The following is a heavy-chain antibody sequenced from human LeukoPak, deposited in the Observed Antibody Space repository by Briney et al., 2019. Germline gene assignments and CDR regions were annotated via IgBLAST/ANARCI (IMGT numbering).Heavy chain of an antibody. CDR3: ARVGGSYDPSRSTYFDY. CDR2: ISGYNGNT. Sequence: VASVKVSCKASGYTFTTYGISWVRQAPGQGLEWMGWISGYNGNTNYAQKLQGRVTMTTDTSTSTAYMELRSLRSDDTAVYYCARVGGSYDPSRSTYFDYWGQGTLVTVSS. J-gene: IGHJ4*02. V-gene: IGHV1-18*01. D-gene: IGHD5-18*01. CDR1: GYTFTTYG.